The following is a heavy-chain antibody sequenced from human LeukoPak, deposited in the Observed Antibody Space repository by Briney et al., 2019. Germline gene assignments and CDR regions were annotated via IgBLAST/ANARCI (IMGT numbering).Heavy chain of an antibody. CDR2: ISSTSTYI. CDR1: GFTFSTYN. Sequence: GGSLRLPCTASGFTFSTYNMNWVRQAPGKGLEWVSSISSTSTYIYYAGSAKGRFTISRANAKNSLYLQMNSLRAEDTSVYYCARADSSGWKDYWGQGTLVTVSS. CDR3: ARADSSGWKDY. V-gene: IGHV3-21*01. D-gene: IGHD6-19*01. J-gene: IGHJ4*02.